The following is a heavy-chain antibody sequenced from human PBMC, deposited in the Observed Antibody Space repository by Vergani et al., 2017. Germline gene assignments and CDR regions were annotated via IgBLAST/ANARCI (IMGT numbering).Heavy chain of an antibody. V-gene: IGHV4-30-4*01. J-gene: IGHJ6*02. D-gene: IGHD3-9*01. CDR2: IYYSGST. CDR1: GGSISSGDYY. CDR3: ARGAGYDSLTGHQQGYYYYGMDV. Sequence: QVQLQESGPGLVKPSQTLSLTCTVSGGSISSGDYYWSWIRQPPGKGLEWIGYIYYSGSTYYNPSLTSRVTISVDTSKNQFSLKLRSVTAADTAVYYCARGAGYDSLTGHQQGYYYYGMDVWGQGTTVTVSS.